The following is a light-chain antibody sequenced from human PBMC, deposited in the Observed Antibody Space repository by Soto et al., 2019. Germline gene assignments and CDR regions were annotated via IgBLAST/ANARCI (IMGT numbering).Light chain of an antibody. CDR1: SIDLSGYNY. J-gene: IGLJ1*01. Sequence: QSVLAQSASVSGSPGQSITISCTGTSIDLSGYNYVSWYQQHPGKAPKLIIYEVSNRPSGVSNRFSGSKSGNTASLTISGLQAEDEADYYCSSYASSRGVFGTGTKVTVL. V-gene: IGLV2-14*01. CDR2: EVS. CDR3: SSYASSRGV.